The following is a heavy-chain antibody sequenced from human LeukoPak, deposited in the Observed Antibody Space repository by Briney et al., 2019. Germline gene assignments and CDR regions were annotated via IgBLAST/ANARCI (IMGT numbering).Heavy chain of an antibody. CDR1: GGSISSGNYY. Sequence: SETLSLTCTVSGGSISSGNYYWSWIRQPAGKGLEWIGRVYTSGTTYYNPSLKSRVTISVDTSKNQFSLKLTSVTAADTAVYYCARDLSLYSYGTFAYWGQGTLVTVSS. D-gene: IGHD5-18*01. J-gene: IGHJ4*02. CDR3: ARDLSLYSYGTFAY. CDR2: VYTSGTT. V-gene: IGHV4-61*02.